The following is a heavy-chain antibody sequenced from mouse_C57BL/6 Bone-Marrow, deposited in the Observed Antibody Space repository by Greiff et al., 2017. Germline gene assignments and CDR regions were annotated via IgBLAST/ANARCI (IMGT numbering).Heavy chain of an antibody. D-gene: IGHD2-2*01. Sequence: QVQLQQPGAELVKPGASVKMSCKASGYTFTSYWITWVKQRPGQGLEWIGDIYPGSGSTNYNEKFKSKATLTVDTSSSTAYMQLSSLTSEDSAVYYCARWGYDVGSYYAMDYWGQGTSVTVSS. J-gene: IGHJ4*01. CDR2: IYPGSGST. V-gene: IGHV1-55*01. CDR3: ARWGYDVGSYYAMDY. CDR1: GYTFTSYW.